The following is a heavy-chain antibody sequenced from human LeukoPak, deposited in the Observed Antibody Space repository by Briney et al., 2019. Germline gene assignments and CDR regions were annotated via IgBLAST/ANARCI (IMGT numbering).Heavy chain of an antibody. Sequence: GGSLRLSCAASGFTFDDYGMSWVGQAPGKGLEWVSGINWDGGSTGYADSVKGRFTISRDNAKNSLYLQMNSLRAEDTALYYCARVSGLGSYYDSSGYPDYWGQGTLVTVSS. J-gene: IGHJ4*02. CDR3: ARVSGLGSYYDSSGYPDY. CDR1: GFTFDDYG. CDR2: INWDGGST. D-gene: IGHD3-22*01. V-gene: IGHV3-20*04.